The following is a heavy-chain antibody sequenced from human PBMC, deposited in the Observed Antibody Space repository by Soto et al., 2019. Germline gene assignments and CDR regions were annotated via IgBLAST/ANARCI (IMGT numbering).Heavy chain of an antibody. CDR1: GGSFIGYY. Sequence: AETLSLTCAVSGGSFIGYYCICIRHSPFKWLEWIVEINHSETTNCNPSLKRRVTMSVDTSNNQFSLRLSSVTAADTAVYYCARGLYVPGTYDDYYYYYGMDVWGQGTTVTVSS. CDR2: INHSETT. CDR3: ARGLYVPGTYDDYYYYYGMDV. J-gene: IGHJ6*02. V-gene: IGHV4-34*01. D-gene: IGHD3-16*01.